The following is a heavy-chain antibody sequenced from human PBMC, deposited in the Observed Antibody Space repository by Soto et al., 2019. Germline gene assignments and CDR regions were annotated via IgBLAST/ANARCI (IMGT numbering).Heavy chain of an antibody. J-gene: IGHJ2*01. D-gene: IGHD5-18*01. Sequence: GGSLRLSCAASGFTFTNYWMSWVRQAPGKGLEWVANIKKDGSKTYYVESVKGRFTISRDNAKNSLFLQMNSLRAEDTAVYYCARDPLWGAAMVLWYFDLWGRGTLVTVSS. CDR3: ARDPLWGAAMVLWYFDL. CDR1: GFTFTNYW. CDR2: IKKDGSKT. V-gene: IGHV3-7*01.